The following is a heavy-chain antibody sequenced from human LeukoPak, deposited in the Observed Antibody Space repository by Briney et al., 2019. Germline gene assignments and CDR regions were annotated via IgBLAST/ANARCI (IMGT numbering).Heavy chain of an antibody. Sequence: GGSLRLSCAVSGITLSNYGMSWVRQAPGKELEWVAGISDSGGNTKYADSVKGRFTISRDNPKNTLYLQMNSLRAEVTAVYFCAKRGVVIRVILVGCHKEAYYFESWGQGTLVTVSS. CDR2: ISDSGGNT. D-gene: IGHD3-22*01. J-gene: IGHJ4*02. CDR1: GITLSNYG. V-gene: IGHV3-23*01. CDR3: AKRGVVIRVILVGCHKEAYYFES.